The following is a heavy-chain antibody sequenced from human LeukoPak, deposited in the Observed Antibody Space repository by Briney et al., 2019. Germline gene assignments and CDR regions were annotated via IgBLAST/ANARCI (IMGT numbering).Heavy chain of an antibody. Sequence: SETLSLTCTVSGGSISTYYWSWIRQPPGKGLEWIGYIYHSGSTNYNPSLKSRVTISVDTSKNQFSLKLSSVTAADTAVYYCARAGDRYYYYMDVWGKGTTVTVSS. D-gene: IGHD4-17*01. J-gene: IGHJ6*03. CDR1: GGSISTYY. CDR3: ARAGDRYYYYMDV. V-gene: IGHV4-59*01. CDR2: IYHSGST.